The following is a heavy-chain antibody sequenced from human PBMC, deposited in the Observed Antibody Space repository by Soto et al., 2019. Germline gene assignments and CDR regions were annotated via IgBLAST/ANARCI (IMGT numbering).Heavy chain of an antibody. CDR2: TYYRSNWRH. CDR3: ARGVAGSGFDL. V-gene: IGHV6-1*01. Sequence: PSQTLSLTCAISGDSVSSNTAAWNWIMSSPSRGLEWLGRTYYRSNWRHDYAVSVKSRITVNPDTSKNHFSPQLNSVTPDDTAVYYCARGVAGSGFDLWGQGTLVTVSS. J-gene: IGHJ4*02. CDR1: GDSVSSNTAA. D-gene: IGHD6-19*01.